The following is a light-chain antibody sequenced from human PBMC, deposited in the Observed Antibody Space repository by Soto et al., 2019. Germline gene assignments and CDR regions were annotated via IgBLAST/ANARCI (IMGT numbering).Light chain of an antibody. CDR1: SGHSSYA. Sequence: QSVLTQSPSASASLGASVKLTCTLSSGHSSYAIAWHQQQPDKVPRYLMKLNSDVSHSKGDGIPDRFSGSSSGAERYLTSSSLQSEDEADYYWQTWGTGIRVFGGGTKLTVL. CDR2: LNSDVSH. J-gene: IGLJ3*02. V-gene: IGLV4-69*01. CDR3: QTWGTGIRV.